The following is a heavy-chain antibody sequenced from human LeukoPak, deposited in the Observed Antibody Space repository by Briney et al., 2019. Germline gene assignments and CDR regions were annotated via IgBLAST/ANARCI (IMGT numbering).Heavy chain of an antibody. Sequence: SETLSLTCTVSGYSISRDYWGWIRQPPGKWLEWIGSIYHSGSTYYNPSLKSRVTISVDTSKNQFFLKLSSVTAADTAVYYCARDFFTVTAAPHWFDPWGQGTLVTVSS. J-gene: IGHJ5*02. D-gene: IGHD2-2*01. CDR3: ARDFFTVTAAPHWFDP. CDR2: IYHSGST. CDR1: GYSISRDY. V-gene: IGHV4-38-2*02.